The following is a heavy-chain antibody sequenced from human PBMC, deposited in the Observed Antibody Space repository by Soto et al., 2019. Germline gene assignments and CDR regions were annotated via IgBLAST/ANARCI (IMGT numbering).Heavy chain of an antibody. CDR2: ISGSGGST. D-gene: IGHD3-10*01. CDR1: GFTFSSYA. Sequence: EVQLLESGGGLVQPGGSLRLSCAASGFTFSSYAMSWVRQAPGKGLEWVSAISGSGGSTYYADSVKGRFTISRDNSTTTLYLQMNSLRAEDTAVYYCAKVRGVWRALDAFDIWGQGTMVTVSS. J-gene: IGHJ3*02. CDR3: AKVRGVWRALDAFDI. V-gene: IGHV3-23*01.